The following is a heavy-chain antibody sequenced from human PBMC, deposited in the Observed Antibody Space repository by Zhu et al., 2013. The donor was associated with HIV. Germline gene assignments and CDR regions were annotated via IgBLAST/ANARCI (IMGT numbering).Heavy chain of an antibody. J-gene: IGHJ6*02. V-gene: IGHV1-2*02. CDR1: GYTFTAYY. Sequence: VQLVQSGAEVKNPGASVKVSCLASGYTFTAYYIHWVRQAPGQGLEWMGYVNPNSGGTNLARKFQGRVTMTRDTSISTAYMEVTSLNSEDTAVYYCARSYYGSGNYGMDVWGQGTTVTVSS. D-gene: IGHD3-10*01. CDR2: VNPNSGGT. CDR3: ARSYYGSGNYGMDV.